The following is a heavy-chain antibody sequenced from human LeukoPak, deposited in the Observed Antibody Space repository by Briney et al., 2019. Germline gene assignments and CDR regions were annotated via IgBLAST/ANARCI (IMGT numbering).Heavy chain of an antibody. J-gene: IGHJ5*02. CDR2: INHSGST. Sequence: SETLSLTCAVYGGSFSGYYWSWIRQPPGKGLEWIGEINHSGSTNNNPSLKSRVTISVDTSKNQFSLKLSSVTAADTAVYYCARDLRDNLWGQGTLVTVSS. CDR3: ARDLRDNL. CDR1: GGSFSGYY. V-gene: IGHV4-34*01.